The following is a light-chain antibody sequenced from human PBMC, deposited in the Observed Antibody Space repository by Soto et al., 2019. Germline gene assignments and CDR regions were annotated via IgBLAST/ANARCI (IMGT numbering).Light chain of an antibody. V-gene: IGKV3-20*01. CDR1: QSVSSSY. CDR2: GAS. CDR3: QQSGSSSYT. Sequence: EIVLTQSPGTLSLSPGERATLSCRARQSVSSSYLAWYQQKPGQAPRLLIYGASSRATGIPDRFSGSGSGTDFTLTISRLEPEDFAVYYCQQSGSSSYTFGQGTKLEIK. J-gene: IGKJ2*01.